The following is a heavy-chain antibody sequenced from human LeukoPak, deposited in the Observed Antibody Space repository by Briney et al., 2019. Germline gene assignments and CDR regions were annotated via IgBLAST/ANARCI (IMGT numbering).Heavy chain of an antibody. CDR1: SSYY. Sequence: SSYYWGWVRQAPGKGLEWVAFIRYDGSNKYYADSVKGRSTISRDNSKNTLYLQMNSLRAEGTAVYYCAENGGNAREDAFDIWGQGTMVTVSS. J-gene: IGHJ3*02. V-gene: IGHV3-30*02. CDR2: IRYDGSNK. CDR3: AENGGNAREDAFDI. D-gene: IGHD4-23*01.